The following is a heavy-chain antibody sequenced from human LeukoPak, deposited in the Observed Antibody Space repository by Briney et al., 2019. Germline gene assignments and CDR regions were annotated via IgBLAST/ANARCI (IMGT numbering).Heavy chain of an antibody. Sequence: GASVKVSCKASGYTFTSYGISWVRQAPGQGLEWMGWIRAYNGNTNYAQKLQGRVTMTTDTSTSTAYMELRSLRSDDTAVYYCARVPLTTMVRGVIKRDGAFDIWGQGTMVTVSS. J-gene: IGHJ3*02. CDR2: IRAYNGNT. D-gene: IGHD3-10*01. V-gene: IGHV1-18*01. CDR1: GYTFTSYG. CDR3: ARVPLTTMVRGVIKRDGAFDI.